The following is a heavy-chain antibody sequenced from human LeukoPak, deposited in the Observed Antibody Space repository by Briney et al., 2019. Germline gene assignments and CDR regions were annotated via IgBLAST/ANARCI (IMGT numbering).Heavy chain of an antibody. CDR3: AGKASYFNY. V-gene: IGHV4-34*01. CDR2: IYYSGST. Sequence: SETLSLTCAVYGGSFSGYYWSWIRQPPGKGLEWIGSIYYSGSTYYNPSLKSRVTISVDTSKNQFSLKLSSVTAADTAVYYCAGKASYFNYWGQGILVTVSS. J-gene: IGHJ4*02. D-gene: IGHD1-1*01. CDR1: GGSFSGYY.